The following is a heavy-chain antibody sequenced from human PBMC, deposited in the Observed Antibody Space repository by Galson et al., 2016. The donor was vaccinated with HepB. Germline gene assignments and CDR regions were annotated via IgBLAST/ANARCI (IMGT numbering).Heavy chain of an antibody. Sequence: ETLSLTCSVSGGSINSYYWSWIRQPPGKGLEWIGYVYYSGSTNYNPSFKTRVNISVDTSKSQFYLKLNSVTAADTAIYYCARDRGITMWAFDIWGQGTMVTVSS. V-gene: IGHV4-4*08. D-gene: IGHD3-10*02. CDR1: GGSINSYY. J-gene: IGHJ3*02. CDR2: VYYSGST. CDR3: ARDRGITMWAFDI.